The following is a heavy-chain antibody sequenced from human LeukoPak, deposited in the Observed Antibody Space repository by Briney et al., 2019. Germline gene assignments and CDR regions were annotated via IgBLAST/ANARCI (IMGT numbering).Heavy chain of an antibody. CDR2: INHSGST. CDR1: GGSFSGYY. CDR3: ARGFVINSTIFGVVISYYMDV. V-gene: IGHV4-34*01. D-gene: IGHD3-3*01. Sequence: PSETLSLTCAVYGGSFSGYYWSWIRQPPGKGLEWIGEINHSGSTNYNPSLKSRVTISVDTSKNQFSLKLSSVTAADTAVYYCARGFVINSTIFGVVISYYMDVWGKGTTVTVSS. J-gene: IGHJ6*03.